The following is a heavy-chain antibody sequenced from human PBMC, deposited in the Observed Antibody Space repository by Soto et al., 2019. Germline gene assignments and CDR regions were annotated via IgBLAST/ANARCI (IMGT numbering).Heavy chain of an antibody. V-gene: IGHV4-39*01. CDR2: IYYSGST. D-gene: IGHD3-10*01. J-gene: IGHJ4*02. CDR3: ARLNTQGVRGVTGPFDY. CDR1: GGSISSSSYY. Sequence: QLQLQEAGPGLVKPSETLSLTCTVSGGSISSSSYYWGWIRQPPGKGLEWIGSIYYSGSTYYNPSLKSRVTISVDTSKNQFSLKLSSVTAADTAVYYCARLNTQGVRGVTGPFDYWGQGTLVTVSS.